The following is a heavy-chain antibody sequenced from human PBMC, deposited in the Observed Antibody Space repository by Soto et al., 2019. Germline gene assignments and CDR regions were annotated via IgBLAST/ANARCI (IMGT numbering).Heavy chain of an antibody. V-gene: IGHV4-59*01. CDR2: IYYSGGT. CDR3: ARGISKGSGYHPLDY. CDR1: GGSISSYY. D-gene: IGHD3-3*01. Sequence: SETLCLTCTVSGGSISSYYWSWIRQPPGKGLEWIGYIYYSGGTNYNPSLKSRVTISVDTSKNQFSLKLSSGTAADTAVYYCARGISKGSGYHPLDYWGQGTLVTVSS. J-gene: IGHJ4*02.